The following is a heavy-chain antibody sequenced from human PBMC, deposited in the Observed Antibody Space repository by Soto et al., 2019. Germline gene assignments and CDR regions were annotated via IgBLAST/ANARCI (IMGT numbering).Heavy chain of an antibody. CDR3: AKVGRQGLVTSDFNY. J-gene: IGHJ4*02. CDR1: GFTFSDYA. Sequence: VQLVESGGGVVQPGRSLRLSCAASGFTFSDYAMHWVRQAPGKGLEWVAVVSNDGRNTHYADSVKGRFTISRDSSKNTVSMEMTSLRAEDRAVYYCAKVGRQGLVTSDFNYWGQGALFTVSS. D-gene: IGHD6-19*01. V-gene: IGHV3-30*18. CDR2: VSNDGRNT.